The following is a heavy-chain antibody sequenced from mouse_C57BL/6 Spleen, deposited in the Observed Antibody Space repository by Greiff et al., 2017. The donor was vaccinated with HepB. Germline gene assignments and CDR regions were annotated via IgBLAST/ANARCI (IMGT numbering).Heavy chain of an antibody. J-gene: IGHJ2*01. CDR1: GFTFSSYA. V-gene: IGHV5-4*01. CDR3: ARIYYGNYGDY. D-gene: IGHD2-1*01. Sequence: EVQVVESGGGLVKPGGSLKLSCAASGFTFSSYAMSWVRQTPEKRLEWVATISDGGSYTYYPDNVKGRFTISRDNAKNNLYLQMSHLKSEDTAMYYCARIYYGNYGDYWGQGTTLTVSS. CDR2: ISDGGSYT.